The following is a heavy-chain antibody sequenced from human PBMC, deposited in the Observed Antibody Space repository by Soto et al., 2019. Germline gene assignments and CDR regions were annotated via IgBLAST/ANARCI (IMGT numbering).Heavy chain of an antibody. Sequence: SETLSLTCTVSGGSISSGGYYWSWIRQHPGKGLEWIGYIYYSGSTYYNPSLKSRVTISVDTSKNQFSLKLSSVTAADTAVYYCARGGYSGSYRPGYYFDYWGQGTLVTVPQ. V-gene: IGHV4-31*03. CDR1: GGSISSGGYY. CDR2: IYYSGST. D-gene: IGHD1-26*01. J-gene: IGHJ4*02. CDR3: ARGGYSGSYRPGYYFDY.